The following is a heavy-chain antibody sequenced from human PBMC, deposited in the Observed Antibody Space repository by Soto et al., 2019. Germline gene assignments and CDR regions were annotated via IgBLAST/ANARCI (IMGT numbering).Heavy chain of an antibody. CDR1: GFTFSNAW. CDR3: TTDWTTPSHGYFDY. D-gene: IGHD4-17*01. V-gene: IGHV3-15*01. J-gene: IGHJ4*02. CDR2: IKSKTDGGTT. Sequence: EVQLVESGGGLVKPGGSLRLSCAASGFTFSNAWMSWVRQAPGKGLEWVGRIKSKTDGGTTDYAAPVKGRFTISRDDSKYTLYLQMNSLKTEDTAVYYCTTDWTTPSHGYFDYWGQGTLVTVSS.